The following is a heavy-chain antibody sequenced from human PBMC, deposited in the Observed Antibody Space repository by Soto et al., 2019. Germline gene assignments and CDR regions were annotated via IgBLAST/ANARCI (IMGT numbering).Heavy chain of an antibody. Sequence: EVQLLESGGGLVQPGGSLRLSCAASGFTFSSYAMSWVRQAPGKGLEWVSAISGSGGSTYYADSVKGRFTISKDKSKNTLYLQMNSLRAEDTAVYYCANFGSGYDSNYWGQGTLVTVSS. CDR1: GFTFSSYA. V-gene: IGHV3-23*01. J-gene: IGHJ4*02. CDR2: ISGSGGST. CDR3: ANFGSGYDSNY. D-gene: IGHD5-12*01.